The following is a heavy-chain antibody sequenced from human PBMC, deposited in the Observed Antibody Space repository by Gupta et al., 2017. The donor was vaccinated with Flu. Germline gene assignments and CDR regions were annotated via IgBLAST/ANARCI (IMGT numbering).Heavy chain of an antibody. CDR2: INVGNGNT. J-gene: IGHJ4*02. CDR1: GYTFISYA. D-gene: IGHD6-19*01. V-gene: IGHV1-3*01. Sequence: QVQLVQSGAEVKKPGASVKVSCKASGYTFISYAMHWVRQAPGQRLEWMGWINVGNGNTKYSQKFQGRVTITRDTSASTAYMELSSLRSEDTALYYCARDPIAVADNFDYWGQGTLVTVSS. CDR3: ARDPIAVADNFDY.